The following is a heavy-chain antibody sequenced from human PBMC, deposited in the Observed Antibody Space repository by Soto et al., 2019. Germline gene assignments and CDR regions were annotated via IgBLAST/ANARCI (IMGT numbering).Heavy chain of an antibody. CDR2: LGARGDIT. Sequence: GSVILSGAASGFTSHIYGMHWVRQAPWKGMEWVAGLGARGDITWYADSVKGRLSISRDNSKNTLYLQLNSLRFEDTAVYYSAKDDFTDRCDAYFDYWGPGTLVTVSS. CDR1: GFTSHIYG. D-gene: IGHD2-21*01. CDR3: AKDDFTDRCDAYFDY. J-gene: IGHJ4*02. V-gene: IGHV3-23*01.